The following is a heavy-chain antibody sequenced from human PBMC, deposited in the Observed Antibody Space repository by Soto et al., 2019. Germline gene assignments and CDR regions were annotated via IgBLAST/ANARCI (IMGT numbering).Heavy chain of an antibody. CDR1: GGSITNDNYY. D-gene: IGHD7-27*01. CDR2: IYHVVNT. Sequence: SETLSLTCTVSGGSITNDNYYWAWIRQPPGKGLEWIGSIYHVVNTYYPSSLKSRVTISVDTSKNLFSLSPTSLTATDTALYYCASLWGPYYFDYWGLGALVTVSS. CDR3: ASLWGPYYFDY. V-gene: IGHV4-39*01. J-gene: IGHJ4*02.